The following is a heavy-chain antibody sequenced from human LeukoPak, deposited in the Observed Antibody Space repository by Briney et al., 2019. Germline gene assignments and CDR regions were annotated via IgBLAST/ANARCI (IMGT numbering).Heavy chain of an antibody. Sequence: GESPKISCKGSGYNFTSFWINWVRQMPGKGLEWMGRIDPSDSYTNYRPSFQGHVTISADKSISTSYLQWSSLKASDTAMYFCARHDYYGSERHANYWGQGTLVTVSS. CDR3: ARHDYYGSERHANY. J-gene: IGHJ4*02. CDR2: IDPSDSYT. D-gene: IGHD3-10*01. CDR1: GYNFTSFW. V-gene: IGHV5-10-1*01.